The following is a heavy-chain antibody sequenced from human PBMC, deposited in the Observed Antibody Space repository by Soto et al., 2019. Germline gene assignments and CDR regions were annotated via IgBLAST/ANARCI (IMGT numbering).Heavy chain of an antibody. J-gene: IGHJ6*02. CDR3: ARGHGVIIGAMDV. V-gene: IGHV1-18*01. CDR1: GYRFKTYA. D-gene: IGHD3-3*01. Sequence: ASVKVSCKSSGYRFKTYAMSWVRQAPGQGLEWMGWIRAYNIDTYYAQKFQDRVTMTTDTSTGTAYMELRSLRSEDTAVYYCARGHGVIIGAMDVWGQGTTVTVSS. CDR2: IRAYNIDT.